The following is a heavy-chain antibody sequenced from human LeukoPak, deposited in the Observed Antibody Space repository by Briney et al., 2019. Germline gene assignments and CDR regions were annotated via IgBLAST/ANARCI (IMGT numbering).Heavy chain of an antibody. V-gene: IGHV3-9*03. CDR1: GFTFDDYA. J-gene: IGHJ4*02. CDR2: ISWNSGSI. Sequence: GGSLRLSRAASGFTFDDYAMHWVRQAPGKGLEWVSGISWNSGSIGYADSVKGRFTISRDNAKNSLYLQMNSLRAEDMALYYCAKSSVSYYGSGSYGSGYFDYWGQGTLVTVSS. D-gene: IGHD3-10*01. CDR3: AKSSVSYYGSGSYGSGYFDY.